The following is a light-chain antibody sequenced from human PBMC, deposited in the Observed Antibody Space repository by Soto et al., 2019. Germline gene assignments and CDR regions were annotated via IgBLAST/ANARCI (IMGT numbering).Light chain of an antibody. CDR3: QQSYSTRLT. Sequence: IQMTQSPSSLSASVGDRFTITCRASQSISSYLNWYQQKPGKAPKLLIYAASSLQSGVPSRFSGSGSGTDFTLTISSLQPEDFATYYCQQSYSTRLTFGGGTKVDIK. J-gene: IGKJ4*01. V-gene: IGKV1-39*01. CDR1: QSISSY. CDR2: AAS.